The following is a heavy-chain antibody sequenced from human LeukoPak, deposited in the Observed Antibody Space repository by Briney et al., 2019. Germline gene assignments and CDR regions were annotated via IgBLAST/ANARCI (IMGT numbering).Heavy chain of an antibody. CDR1: GYIFTNYG. Sequence: GASVKVSCKASGYIFTNYGITWVRQAPGQGLEWMGWISGYNGNTKYAQKLQGRVTMTTDTSTSTAYMELRSLRSDDTAVYYCARDESRREYSSGWSGPIYYYYYMDVWGKGTTVTVSS. CDR3: ARDESRREYSSGWSGPIYYYYYMDV. V-gene: IGHV1-18*01. D-gene: IGHD6-19*01. J-gene: IGHJ6*03. CDR2: ISGYNGNT.